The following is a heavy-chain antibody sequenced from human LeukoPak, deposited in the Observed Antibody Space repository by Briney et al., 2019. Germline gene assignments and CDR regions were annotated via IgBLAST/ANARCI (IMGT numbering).Heavy chain of an antibody. Sequence: SETLSLTCAVSGYSISSGYYWGWIRQPPGKGLEWIGSIYHSGSTYYNPSLKSRVTISVDTSKNQFSLKLSSVTAADTAVYYCARPKMATNDAFDIWGQGTMVTVAS. D-gene: IGHD5-24*01. CDR2: IYHSGST. J-gene: IGHJ3*02. CDR3: ARPKMATNDAFDI. CDR1: GYSISSGYY. V-gene: IGHV4-38-2*01.